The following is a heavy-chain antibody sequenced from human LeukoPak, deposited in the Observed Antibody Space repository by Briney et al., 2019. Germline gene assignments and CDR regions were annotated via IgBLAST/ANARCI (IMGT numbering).Heavy chain of an antibody. J-gene: IGHJ4*02. CDR2: ISYDGSNK. Sequence: GGSLRLSCAASGFTFSSYAMHWVRQAPGKGLEWVAVISYDGSNKYYADSVKGRFTISRDNSKNTLYLQMNSLRAEDTAVYYCAKDREMAFDYWGQGTLVTVSS. D-gene: IGHD5-24*01. CDR1: GFTFSSYA. V-gene: IGHV3-30*04. CDR3: AKDREMAFDY.